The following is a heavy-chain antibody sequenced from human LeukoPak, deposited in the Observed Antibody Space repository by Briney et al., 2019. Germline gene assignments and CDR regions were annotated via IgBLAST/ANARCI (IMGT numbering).Heavy chain of an antibody. CDR3: ARDRRRYGDSPDAFDI. J-gene: IGHJ3*02. CDR2: IIPIFGTA. Sequence: SVKVSCKASGGTFSSYAISWVRQAPGQGLEWMGGIIPIFGTANYAQKFQSRVTITADKSTSTAYMELSSLRSEDTAVYYCARDRRRYGDSPDAFDIWGQGTMVTVSS. CDR1: GGTFSSYA. V-gene: IGHV1-69*06. D-gene: IGHD4-17*01.